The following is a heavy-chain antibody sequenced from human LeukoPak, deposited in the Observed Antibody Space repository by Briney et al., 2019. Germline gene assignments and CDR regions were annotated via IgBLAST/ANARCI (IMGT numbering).Heavy chain of an antibody. CDR3: ARDSLDDSSGYYAISDY. CDR1: GGTFSSYA. Sequence: SVKVSCKASGGTFSSYAISWVRQAPGQGLEWMGRITPILGIANYAQKSQGRVTITADKSTSTAYMELSSLRSEDTAVYYCARDSLDDSSGYYAISDYWGQGTLVTVSS. J-gene: IGHJ4*02. CDR2: ITPILGIA. V-gene: IGHV1-69*04. D-gene: IGHD3-22*01.